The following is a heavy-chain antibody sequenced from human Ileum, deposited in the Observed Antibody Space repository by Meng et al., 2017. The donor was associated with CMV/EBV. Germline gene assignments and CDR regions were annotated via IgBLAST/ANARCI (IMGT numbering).Heavy chain of an antibody. CDR3: AREVVVPAFDY. V-gene: IGHV3-30*04. D-gene: IGHD2-2*01. CDR1: GFTFSSYA. CDR2: ISYDGSNK. Sequence: LSWAASGFTFSSYAMHWVRQAPGKGLEWVAVISYDGSNKYYADSVKGRFTISRDNSKNTLYLQMNSLRAEDTAVYYCAREVVVPAFDYWGQGTLVTVSS. J-gene: IGHJ4*02.